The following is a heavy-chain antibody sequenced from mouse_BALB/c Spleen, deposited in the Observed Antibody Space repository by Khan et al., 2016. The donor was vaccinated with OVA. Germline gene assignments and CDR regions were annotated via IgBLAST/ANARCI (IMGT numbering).Heavy chain of an antibody. D-gene: IGHD2-1*01. J-gene: IGHJ3*01. CDR1: GYTLRDYG. Sequence: QIQLVQSGPDLKKPGETVKISCKASGYTLRDYGMNWVKQAPGKGLKWMGWINTYTGEPTYADDFKGRFAFSLETSASTAYLQIINLNNEDTATXFCARSHGNYLFAYWGQGTLVTVS. CDR2: INTYTGEP. V-gene: IGHV9-3-1*01. CDR3: ARSHGNYLFAY.